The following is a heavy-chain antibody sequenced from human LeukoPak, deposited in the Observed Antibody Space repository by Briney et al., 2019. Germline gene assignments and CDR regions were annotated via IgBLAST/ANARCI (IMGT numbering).Heavy chain of an antibody. CDR3: AKGKGYSSSSSDH. J-gene: IGHJ5*02. D-gene: IGHD6-6*01. Sequence: ASVKVSCKASGYTFTGYYMHWVRQAPGQGLEWMGWINPNSGGTNYAQKFQGWVTMTRDTSISTAYMELSRLRSDDTAVYHCAKGKGYSSSSSDHWGQGTLVTVSS. V-gene: IGHV1-2*04. CDR2: INPNSGGT. CDR1: GYTFTGYY.